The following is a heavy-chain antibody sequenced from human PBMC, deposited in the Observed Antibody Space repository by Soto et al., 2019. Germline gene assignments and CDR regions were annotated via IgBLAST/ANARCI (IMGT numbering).Heavy chain of an antibody. Sequence: QVQLVESGGGVVQPGRSLRLSCAASGFTFSSYGMHWVRQAPGKGLEWVAVIWYDGSNKYYADSVKGRFTISRDNSKNMLYLQMNSLRAEDTAVYYCARDYLSGGYCSSTSCYITSYGMDVWGQGTTVTVSS. CDR1: GFTFSSYG. V-gene: IGHV3-33*01. D-gene: IGHD2-2*02. J-gene: IGHJ6*02. CDR3: ARDYLSGGYCSSTSCYITSYGMDV. CDR2: IWYDGSNK.